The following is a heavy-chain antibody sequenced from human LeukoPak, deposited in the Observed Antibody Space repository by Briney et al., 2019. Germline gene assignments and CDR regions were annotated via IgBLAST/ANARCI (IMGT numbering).Heavy chain of an antibody. V-gene: IGHV4-59*08. CDR3: ARALWYSSSSNWFDP. CDR2: IYYSGST. CDR1: GGSISSYY. D-gene: IGHD6-13*01. Sequence: PSETLSLTCTVSGGSISSYYWSWIRQPPGKGLEWIGYIYYSGSTNYNPSLKSRVTISVDTSKNQFSLKLSSVTAADTAVYYCARALWYSSSSNWFDPWGQGTLVTVSS. J-gene: IGHJ5*02.